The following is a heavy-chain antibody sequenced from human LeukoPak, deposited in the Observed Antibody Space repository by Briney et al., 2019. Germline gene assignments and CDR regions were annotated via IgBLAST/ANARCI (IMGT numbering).Heavy chain of an antibody. Sequence: NPGGSLRLSCAASGFTFSDYYVSWIRQAPGKGLEWVSYISSSSSYTNYADSVKGRFTISRDDAKNSLYLQMNSLRAEDTAVYYCARDDFSSGWSLFDYWGQGTLVTVSS. CDR3: ARDDFSSGWSLFDY. CDR2: ISSSSSYT. V-gene: IGHV3-11*06. CDR1: GFTFSDYY. D-gene: IGHD6-19*01. J-gene: IGHJ4*02.